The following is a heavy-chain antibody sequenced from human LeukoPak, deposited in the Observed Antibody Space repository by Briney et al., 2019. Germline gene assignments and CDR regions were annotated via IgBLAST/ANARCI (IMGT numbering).Heavy chain of an antibody. Sequence: GESLKISCKGSGYSFTSYWIGWLRQMPGKGLEWMGIIYPGDSDTRYSPSFQGQVTISADKSISTAYLQWSSLKASDTAMYYCARQEDIVVVPAAITNFDYWGQGTLVTVSS. CDR2: IYPGDSDT. CDR3: ARQEDIVVVPAAITNFDY. D-gene: IGHD2-2*02. CDR1: GYSFTSYW. J-gene: IGHJ4*02. V-gene: IGHV5-51*01.